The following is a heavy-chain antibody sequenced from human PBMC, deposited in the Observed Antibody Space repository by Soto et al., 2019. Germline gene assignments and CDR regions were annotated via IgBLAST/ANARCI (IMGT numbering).Heavy chain of an antibody. D-gene: IGHD3-9*01. Sequence: PSETLSLTCAVYGGSFSGYYWSWIRQPPGKGLEWIGEINHSGSTNYNPSLKSRVTISVDTSKNQFSLKLSSVTAADTAVYYCARQQGYYDILTGPVPNAFDIWGQGTMVTVSS. CDR2: INHSGST. CDR1: GGSFSGYY. CDR3: ARQQGYYDILTGPVPNAFDI. V-gene: IGHV4-34*01. J-gene: IGHJ3*02.